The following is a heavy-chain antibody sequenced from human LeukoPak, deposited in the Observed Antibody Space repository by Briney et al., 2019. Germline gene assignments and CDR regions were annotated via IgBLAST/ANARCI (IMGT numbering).Heavy chain of an antibody. V-gene: IGHV4-39*01. CDR3: ARYSSSDWFDP. CDR2: IYYSGST. J-gene: IGHJ5*02. CDR1: GGSISSSSYY. Sequence: SETLSLTCTVSGGSISSSSYYWGWIRQPPGKGLEWIGSIYYSGSTYYNPSLKSRVTISVDTSKNQFSLKLSSVTAADTAVYYCARYSSSDWFDPWGRGTLVTVSS. D-gene: IGHD6-6*01.